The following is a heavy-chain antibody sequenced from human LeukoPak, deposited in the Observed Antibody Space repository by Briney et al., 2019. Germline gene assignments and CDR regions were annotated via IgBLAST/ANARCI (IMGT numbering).Heavy chain of an antibody. CDR3: ARARGVYYGMDV. CDR1: GFTFSSYA. V-gene: IGHV3-30-3*01. J-gene: IGHJ6*02. Sequence: GGSLRLSCAASGFTFSSYAMHWVRRAPGKGLEWVAVISYDGSNKYYADSVKGRFTISRDNSKNTLYLQMNSLRAEDTAVYYCARARGVYYGMDVWGQGTTVTVSS. D-gene: IGHD2-8*01. CDR2: ISYDGSNK.